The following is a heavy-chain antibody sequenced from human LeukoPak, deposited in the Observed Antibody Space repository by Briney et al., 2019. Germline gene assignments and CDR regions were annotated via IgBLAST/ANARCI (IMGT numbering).Heavy chain of an antibody. CDR3: ARDMDFDY. CDR2: IKQDGSEK. J-gene: IGHJ4*02. Sequence: GGSLRLSCAASGFTFSIYWMSWVRQAPGKGLEWVANIKQDGSEKYYVDSVKGRLTISRDNAKNSLYLQMDSLRAEDTAVYYCARDMDFDYWGQGTLVTVSS. V-gene: IGHV3-7*01. CDR1: GFTFSIYW. D-gene: IGHD3-10*01.